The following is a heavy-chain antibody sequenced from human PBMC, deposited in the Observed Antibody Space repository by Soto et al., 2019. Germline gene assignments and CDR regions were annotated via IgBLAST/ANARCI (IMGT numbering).Heavy chain of an antibody. CDR3: ARVDGSGWSFDY. Sequence: PGGSLILSCAAYCFTFLNYDIHWVRQAPGKGLEWVAIIWNDGSNKYYADSVKGRFTISRDNSKNTLYLQMNSLRAEDTAVYYCARVDGSGWSFDYLGQGT. CDR2: IWNDGSNK. J-gene: IGHJ4*02. CDR1: CFTFLNYD. V-gene: IGHV3-33*01. D-gene: IGHD6-19*01.